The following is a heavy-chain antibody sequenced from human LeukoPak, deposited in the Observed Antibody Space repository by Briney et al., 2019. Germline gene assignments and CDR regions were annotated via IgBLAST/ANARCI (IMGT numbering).Heavy chain of an antibody. J-gene: IGHJ6*03. CDR2: IGTSSTTI. CDR1: GFTFSSYT. V-gene: IGHV3-48*01. Sequence: GGSLRLSCAVSGFTFSSYTMNWVRQPPGKGLEWVSNIGTSSTTIYYADSVKGRFTISRDNAKNSLYLQMNSLRADDTAVYYCARFAAGGSYYYYMDVWGKGTTVTVSS. D-gene: IGHD6-25*01. CDR3: ARFAAGGSYYYYMDV.